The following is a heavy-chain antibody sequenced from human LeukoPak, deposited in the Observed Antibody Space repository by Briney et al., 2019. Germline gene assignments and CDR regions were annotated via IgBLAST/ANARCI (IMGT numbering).Heavy chain of an antibody. CDR2: IYHSGST. CDR3: ASLRDDGDRGYFDY. J-gene: IGHJ4*02. D-gene: IGHD4-17*01. V-gene: IGHV4-4*02. CDR1: GGSISSSNW. Sequence: PSETLSLTCAVSGGSISSSNWWSWVRQPPGKGLEWIGEIYHSGSTNYNPSLKSRVTISVDKSKNQFSLKLSSVTAADTAVYYCASLRDDGDRGYFDYWGQGTLVTVSS.